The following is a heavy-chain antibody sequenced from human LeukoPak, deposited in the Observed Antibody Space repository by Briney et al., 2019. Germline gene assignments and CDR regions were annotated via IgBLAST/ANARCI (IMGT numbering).Heavy chain of an antibody. V-gene: IGHV4-59*01. J-gene: IGHJ6*02. Sequence: SETLSLTCTVSGGSISSYYWSWIRQPPGKGLEWIGYIYYSGSTNYNPSLKSRVTISVDTSKNQLSLKLSSVTAADTAVYYCARVIGYCSSTSCYQRYYGMDVWGQGTTVTVSS. D-gene: IGHD2-2*01. CDR1: GGSISSYY. CDR2: IYYSGST. CDR3: ARVIGYCSSTSCYQRYYGMDV.